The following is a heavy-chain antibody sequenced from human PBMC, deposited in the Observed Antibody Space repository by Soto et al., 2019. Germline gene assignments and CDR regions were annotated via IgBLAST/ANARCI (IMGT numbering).Heavy chain of an antibody. V-gene: IGHV1-2*04. Sequence: ASVKVSCKPSGYTFTAYFIHWVRQAPGQGLEWMGWINPSSGGTNYAQKFQGWVAMTVDTSISTAYMELSRLASDDTAVYYCASDRFGRYCSGGSCPFDYWGQGTLVTVSS. CDR1: GYTFTAYF. CDR2: INPSSGGT. J-gene: IGHJ4*02. D-gene: IGHD2-15*01. CDR3: ASDRFGRYCSGGSCPFDY.